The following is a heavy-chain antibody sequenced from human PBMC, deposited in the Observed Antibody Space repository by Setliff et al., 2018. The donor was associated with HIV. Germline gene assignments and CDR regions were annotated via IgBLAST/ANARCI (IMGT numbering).Heavy chain of an antibody. Sequence: ASVKVSCKASGYTFTGYYIHWVRQAPGQGLEWMGWINPNSGDTNYAQNFQGRVTMTRDTSITTAYMELSGLRSDDTAVYYCARVGYGVAAVGYWGQGTPVTVSS. J-gene: IGHJ4*02. D-gene: IGHD6-13*01. CDR2: INPNSGDT. CDR1: GYTFTGYY. CDR3: ARVGYGVAAVGY. V-gene: IGHV1-2*02.